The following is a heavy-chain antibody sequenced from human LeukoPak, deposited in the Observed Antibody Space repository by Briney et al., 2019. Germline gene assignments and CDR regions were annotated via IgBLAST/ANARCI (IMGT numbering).Heavy chain of an antibody. Sequence: GGSLRLSCAASGFTVSSNYMSWVCQAPGKGLEWVSVIYSGGSTYYADSVKGRFTISRDNSKNTLYLQMNSLRAEDTAVYYCARVSTYDSSGNDDYWGQGTLVTVSS. D-gene: IGHD3-22*01. CDR2: IYSGGST. V-gene: IGHV3-53*01. CDR3: ARVSTYDSSGNDDY. CDR1: GFTVSSNY. J-gene: IGHJ4*02.